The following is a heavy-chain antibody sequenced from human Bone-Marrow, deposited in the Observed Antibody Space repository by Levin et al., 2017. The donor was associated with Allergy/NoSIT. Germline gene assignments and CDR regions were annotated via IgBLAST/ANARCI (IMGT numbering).Heavy chain of an antibody. D-gene: IGHD1-20*01. V-gene: IGHV1-69*13. CDR2: IIPIFGTA. CDR1: GGTFSSYA. Sequence: SVKVSCKASGGTFSSYAISWVRQAPGQGLEWMGGIIPIFGTANYAQKFQGRVTITADESTSTAYMELSSLRSEDTAVYYCARDHRPYNWNDAALYGMDVWGQGTTVTVSS. CDR3: ARDHRPYNWNDAALYGMDV. J-gene: IGHJ6*02.